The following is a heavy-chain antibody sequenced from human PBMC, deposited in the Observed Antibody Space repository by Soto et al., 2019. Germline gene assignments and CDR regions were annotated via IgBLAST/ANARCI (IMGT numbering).Heavy chain of an antibody. Sequence: SVKVYCKASGGTFSSYAISWVRQAPGQGLEWMGGIIPIFGTANYAQKFQGRVTITADESTSTAYMELSSLRSEDTAVYYCARDVEMATIRWFDPWGQGTLVTVSS. CDR1: GGTFSSYA. D-gene: IGHD5-12*01. V-gene: IGHV1-69*13. CDR3: ARDVEMATIRWFDP. J-gene: IGHJ5*02. CDR2: IIPIFGTA.